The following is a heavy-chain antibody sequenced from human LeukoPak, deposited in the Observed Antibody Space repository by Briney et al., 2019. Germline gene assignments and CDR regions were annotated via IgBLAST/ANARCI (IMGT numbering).Heavy chain of an antibody. CDR3: ARVRTMVRGVVNWFDP. CDR2: INPNSGGT. D-gene: IGHD3-10*01. J-gene: IGHJ5*02. Sequence: ASVKVSCKASGYTLTGYYMHWVRQAPGQGLEWMGWINPNSGGTNYAQKFQGRVTMTRDTSISTAYMELSRLRSDDTAVYYCARVRTMVRGVVNWFDPWGQGTLVTVSS. CDR1: GYTLTGYY. V-gene: IGHV1-2*02.